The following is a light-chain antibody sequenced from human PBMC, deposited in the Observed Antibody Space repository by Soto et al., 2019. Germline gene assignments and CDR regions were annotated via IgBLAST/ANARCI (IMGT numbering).Light chain of an antibody. Sequence: EIVWTQAPDTLSLSPGDRGTLLCRASQSVSSSYLVRHQQKCGQAPRLFIYAASRRATGIPDRFSGSGSGTEFNLTISSLQTEDFATYYCLQHNSYPWTFGQGTKVDIK. J-gene: IGKJ1*01. CDR3: LQHNSYPWT. V-gene: IGKV3-20*01. CDR2: AAS. CDR1: QSVSSSY.